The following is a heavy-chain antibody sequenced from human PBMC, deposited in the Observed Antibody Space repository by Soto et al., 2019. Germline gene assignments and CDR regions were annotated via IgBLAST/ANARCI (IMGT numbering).Heavy chain of an antibody. CDR3: VKQAHGLDGVAFDY. Sequence: PGGSLRLSYSASGFIFSESTIYWVRQVPGKGLEAISAVSTSGRSTYYADSVKDRFTISRDISKNTLFLQMGSLRPEDTAIYYCVKQAHGLDGVAFDYWGQGTQVTVSS. CDR1: GFIFSEST. J-gene: IGHJ4*02. V-gene: IGHV3-64D*06. D-gene: IGHD2-15*01. CDR2: VSTSGRST.